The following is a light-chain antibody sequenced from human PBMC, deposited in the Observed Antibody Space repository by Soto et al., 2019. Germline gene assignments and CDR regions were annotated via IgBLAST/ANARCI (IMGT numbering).Light chain of an antibody. Sequence: QSALTQPPSASGSPGQSVTISCTGSSSDVGGNSHVSWYQLHPGKAPKLMIYEVDKRPSGVPDRFSGSKSGSTASLTVSGLQAEDEADYYCSSYAGNFDVFGTGTKLTVL. V-gene: IGLV2-8*01. CDR1: SSDVGGNSH. CDR2: EVD. CDR3: SSYAGNFDV. J-gene: IGLJ1*01.